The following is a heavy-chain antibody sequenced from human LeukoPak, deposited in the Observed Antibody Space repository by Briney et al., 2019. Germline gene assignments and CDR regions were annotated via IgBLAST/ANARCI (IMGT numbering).Heavy chain of an antibody. V-gene: IGHV4-59*08. CDR1: GGTFSSYY. CDR2: IYYSGST. Sequence: SETLSLTCTASGGTFSSYYWSWIRQPPGKGLEWIGYIYYSGSTNYNPSLKSRVTISVDTSKNQFSLKLSSVTAADTAVYYCARHEGGSYWNWFDPWGQGTLVTVSS. J-gene: IGHJ5*02. CDR3: ARHEGGSYWNWFDP. D-gene: IGHD1-26*01.